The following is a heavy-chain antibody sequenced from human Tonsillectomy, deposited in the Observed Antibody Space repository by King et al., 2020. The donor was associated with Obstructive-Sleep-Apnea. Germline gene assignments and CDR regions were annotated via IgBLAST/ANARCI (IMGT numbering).Heavy chain of an antibody. V-gene: IGHV3-30*04. CDR2: ISYDGSEK. Sequence: QVQLVESGGGLVQPGASVTLSCAGSGFNFNDYALHWVRQAPGKGLEWVAIISYDGSEKYYADSVKGRFIIYRDNSRNTLSLQMNTLRIDDTAVYYCATTHVYYDIWVGHYGLDHWGLGTLVTVSS. CDR1: GFNFNDYA. D-gene: IGHD3/OR15-3a*01. CDR3: ATTHVYYDIWVGHYGLDH. J-gene: IGHJ4*02.